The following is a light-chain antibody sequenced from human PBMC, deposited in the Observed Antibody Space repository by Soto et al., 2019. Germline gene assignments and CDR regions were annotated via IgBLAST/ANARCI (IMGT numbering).Light chain of an antibody. J-gene: IGLJ1*01. CDR1: NSDVGGYNY. V-gene: IGLV2-8*01. CDR3: SSYAGSNWYV. Sequence: HSAVTQPPSASGGPGRSVTISCTGTNSDVGGYNYVSWYQQYPGKAPKLIIYEVNERPSGVPDRFSGSKSGNTASLTVSGLQTADEADYYCSSYAGSNWYVFGTGTKVTVL. CDR2: EVN.